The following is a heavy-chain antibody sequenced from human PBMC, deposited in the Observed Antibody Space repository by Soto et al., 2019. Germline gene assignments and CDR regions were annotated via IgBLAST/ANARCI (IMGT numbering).Heavy chain of an antibody. V-gene: IGHV4-30-4*01. CDR2: IYYSGST. Sequence: SETLSLTCTVSGFSISSGDYYWSWIRQPPGKGLEWIGYIYYSGSTYYNPSLKSRVTISVDTSKNQFSLKLSSVTAADTAVYYCARVSGYLNWFDPWGQGTLVTVSS. D-gene: IGHD3-3*01. J-gene: IGHJ5*02. CDR3: ARVSGYLNWFDP. CDR1: GFSISSGDYY.